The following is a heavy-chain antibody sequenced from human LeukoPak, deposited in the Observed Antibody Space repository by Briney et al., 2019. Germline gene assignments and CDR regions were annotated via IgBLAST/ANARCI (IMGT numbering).Heavy chain of an antibody. CDR2: IYPGDSDT. V-gene: IGHV5-51*01. D-gene: IGHD3-22*01. CDR3: ARLPYYFDSSGPEGIDY. J-gene: IGHJ4*02. CDR1: GYSFTSYW. Sequence: GESLKISCKGSGYSFTSYWIGWVRQMPGKGLEWMGIIYPGDSDTRYSPSFQGQVTISADKSISTAYLQWSSLKASDTAMYYCARLPYYFDSSGPEGIDYWGQGTLVTVSS.